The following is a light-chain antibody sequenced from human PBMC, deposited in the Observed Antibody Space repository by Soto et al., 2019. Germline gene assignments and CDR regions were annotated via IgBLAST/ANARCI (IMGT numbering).Light chain of an antibody. J-gene: IGKJ1*01. CDR2: GAS. CDR3: QQYGSSLVT. Sequence: EIVLTQSPGTLSLSPGERATLSCRASQSVSSSYLAWYQQKPGHAPRLLIYGASSRATGIPDRFSGSGSGTDFTLTISRLEPEDFAVYYCQQYGSSLVTFGQGTKVEIK. CDR1: QSVSSSY. V-gene: IGKV3-20*01.